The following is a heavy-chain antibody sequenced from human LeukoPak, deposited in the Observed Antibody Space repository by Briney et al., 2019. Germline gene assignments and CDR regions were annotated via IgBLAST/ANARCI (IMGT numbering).Heavy chain of an antibody. V-gene: IGHV4-59*01. CDR1: GGSISSYY. J-gene: IGHJ4*02. CDR2: IYYSGST. Sequence: SETLSLTCTVSGGSISSYYWSWIRQPPGKGLEWIGYIYYSGSTNYNPSLKSRVTISVDTSKNQFSLKLSSVTAADTAVYYCARGNGIAAAGTYGYWGQGTLVTVYS. D-gene: IGHD6-13*01. CDR3: ARGNGIAAAGTYGY.